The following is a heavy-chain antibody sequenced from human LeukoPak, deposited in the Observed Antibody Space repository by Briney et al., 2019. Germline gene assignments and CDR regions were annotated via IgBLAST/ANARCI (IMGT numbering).Heavy chain of an antibody. CDR1: GGSISSYY. CDR3: ARAFGVAINGGWFDP. J-gene: IGHJ5*02. CDR2: IYYSGST. Sequence: PSETLSLTCTVSGGSISSYYWSWIRQPPGKGLEWIGYIYYSGSTNYNPSLKSRVTISVDTSNNRFTLRLNSVTAADTAMYYCARAFGVAINGGWFDPWGQGTLVTVSS. D-gene: IGHD3-3*01. V-gene: IGHV4-59*08.